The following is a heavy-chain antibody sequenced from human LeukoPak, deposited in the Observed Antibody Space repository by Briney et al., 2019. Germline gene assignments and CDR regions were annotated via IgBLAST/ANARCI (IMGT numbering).Heavy chain of an antibody. CDR2: IYPGDSDT. Sequence: GESLKISCKGSGYSFTSYWIGWVRQMPGKGLEWMGIIYPGDSDTRYSPSFQGQVTISADRSISTAYLQWSSLKAPDTAMYYCARLQIDYGSGSYSGAFDIWGQGTMVTVSS. D-gene: IGHD3-10*01. CDR1: GYSFTSYW. V-gene: IGHV5-51*01. J-gene: IGHJ3*02. CDR3: ARLQIDYGSGSYSGAFDI.